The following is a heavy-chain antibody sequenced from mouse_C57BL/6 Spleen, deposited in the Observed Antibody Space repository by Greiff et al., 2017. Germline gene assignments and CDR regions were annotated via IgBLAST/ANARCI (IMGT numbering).Heavy chain of an antibody. CDR2: ISYDGSN. CDR3: ARGEEDGYYY. V-gene: IGHV3-6*01. D-gene: IGHD2-3*01. J-gene: IGHJ2*01. CDR1: GYSITSGYY. Sequence: EVHLVESGPGLVKPSQSLSLTCSVTGYSITSGYYWNWIRQFPGNKLEWMGYISYDGSNNFNPSLKNLSSITRDTSKNQFFLKLNSVTTEDTATYYCARGEEDGYYYWGQGTTLTVSS.